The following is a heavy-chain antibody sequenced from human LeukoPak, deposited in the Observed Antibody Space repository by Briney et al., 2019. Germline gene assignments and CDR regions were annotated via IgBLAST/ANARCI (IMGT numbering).Heavy chain of an antibody. Sequence: SETLSLTCTVSGGSISSYYWSWIRQPPGKGLEWIGYIYYSGSTNYNPSLKSRVTISVDTSKNQFSLKLSSVTAADTAVYYCARGLGATSDFQHWGQGTLVTVSS. CDR2: IYYSGST. CDR1: GGSISSYY. CDR3: ARGLGATSDFQH. V-gene: IGHV4-59*01. J-gene: IGHJ1*01. D-gene: IGHD1-26*01.